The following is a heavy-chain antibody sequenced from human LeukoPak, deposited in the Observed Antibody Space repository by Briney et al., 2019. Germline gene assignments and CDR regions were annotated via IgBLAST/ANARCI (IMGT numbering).Heavy chain of an antibody. CDR3: ARNPQWLSYSMDV. CDR1: GFTFSSYA. D-gene: IGHD6-19*01. V-gene: IGHV3-7*01. Sequence: PGRSLRLSCAASGFTFSSYAMHWVRQAPGKGLEWVANINQDGSENYSVDSVKGRFTISRDNAKSSLYLQMNSLRVEDTAVYYCARNPQWLSYSMDVWGQGTTVTVSS. J-gene: IGHJ6*02. CDR2: INQDGSEN.